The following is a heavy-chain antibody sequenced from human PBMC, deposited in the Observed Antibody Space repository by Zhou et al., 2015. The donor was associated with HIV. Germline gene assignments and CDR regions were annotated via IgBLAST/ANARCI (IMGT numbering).Heavy chain of an antibody. Sequence: QVQLVQSGAEVKKPGSSVKVSCKASGGTFSSYAISWVRQAPGQGLEWMGGIIPIFGTANYAQKFQGRVTITADESTSTAYMELSSLRSEDTAVYYCARQGLTVVKGSYYFDYWGQGNPGHRLL. V-gene: IGHV1-69*01. CDR1: GGTFSSYA. CDR2: IIPIFGTA. CDR3: ARQGLTVVKGSYYFDY. J-gene: IGHJ4*02. D-gene: IGHD4-23*01.